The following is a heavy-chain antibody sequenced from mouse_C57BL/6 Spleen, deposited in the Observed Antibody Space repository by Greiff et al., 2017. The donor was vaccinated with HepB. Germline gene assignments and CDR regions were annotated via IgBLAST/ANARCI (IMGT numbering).Heavy chain of an antibody. J-gene: IGHJ3*01. CDR3: ARRGYSNSGWFAY. CDR1: GYTFTDYN. CDR2: INPNNGGT. V-gene: IGHV1-22*01. Sequence: EVQLQQSGPELVKPGASVKMSCKASGYTFTDYNMHWVKQSHGKSLEWIGYINPNNGGTSYNQKFKGKATLTVNKSSSTAYMELRSLTSEDSAVYYCARRGYSNSGWFAYWGQGTLVTVSA. D-gene: IGHD2-5*01.